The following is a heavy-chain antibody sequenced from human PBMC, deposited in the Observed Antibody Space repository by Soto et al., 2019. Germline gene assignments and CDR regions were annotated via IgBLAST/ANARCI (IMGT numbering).Heavy chain of an antibody. Sequence: GGSLRLPWAASGFTFSSYGMRWVSQAPGKGLEWVAVIWYDGSNKYYADSVKGRFTISRDNSKNTLYLQMNSLRAEDTAVYYCARDVRTDPEYYFDYWGQGTLVTVSS. CDR2: IWYDGSNK. CDR3: ARDVRTDPEYYFDY. CDR1: GFTFSSYG. J-gene: IGHJ4*02. V-gene: IGHV3-33*01.